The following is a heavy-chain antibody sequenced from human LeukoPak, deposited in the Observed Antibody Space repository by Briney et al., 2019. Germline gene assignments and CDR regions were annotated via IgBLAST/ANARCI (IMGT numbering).Heavy chain of an antibody. CDR3: ARGQHRVTYSDDSFDI. CDR2: ISYAGNNK. Sequence: GGSLRLSCAASGFTFNKYDMHWVRQAPGKGLEWVAVISYAGNNKYYADSVKGRFTISRDNSRNTLDLQMNSLRPEDTAVYYCARGQHRVTYSDDSFDIWGQGTMVTVSS. CDR1: GFTFNKYD. V-gene: IGHV3-30*04. D-gene: IGHD3-22*01. J-gene: IGHJ3*02.